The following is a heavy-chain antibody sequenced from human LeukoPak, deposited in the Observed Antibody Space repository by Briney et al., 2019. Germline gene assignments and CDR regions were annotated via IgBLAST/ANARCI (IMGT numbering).Heavy chain of an antibody. D-gene: IGHD3-9*01. CDR2: INSDGRST. J-gene: IGHJ4*02. CDR1: GFTFSRYW. V-gene: IGHV3-74*01. Sequence: GGSLRLSCVASGFTFSRYWMHWVRHAPGKGVVWVSRINSDGRSTNYADSVKGRFSISRDNAENTLYLQMNSLRVEDTAVYYCVRGADTGYSSDSWGQGTLVTVSS. CDR3: VRGADTGYSSDS.